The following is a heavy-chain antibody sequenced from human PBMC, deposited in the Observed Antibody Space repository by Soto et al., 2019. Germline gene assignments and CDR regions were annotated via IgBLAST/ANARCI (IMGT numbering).Heavy chain of an antibody. D-gene: IGHD6-19*01. V-gene: IGHV3-23*01. CDR1: GFTFSSYA. J-gene: IGHJ4*02. Sequence: GGSLRLSCAASGFTFSSYAMSWVRQAPGKGLEWVSTISGSDGSTYYADSVKGRFTISRDNSKSTLYLQMNSLRAEDTAVYYCAKEYSSGRYYFDYWGQGTLVTVSS. CDR2: ISGSDGST. CDR3: AKEYSSGRYYFDY.